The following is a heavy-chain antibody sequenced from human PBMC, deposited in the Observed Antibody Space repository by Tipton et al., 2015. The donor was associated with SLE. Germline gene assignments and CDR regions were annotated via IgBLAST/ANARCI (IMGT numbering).Heavy chain of an antibody. Sequence: TLSLTCTVSGGSISSSSYYWGWIRQPPGKGLEGIGSIYYSGSTYYTPSLKSRVTISVDPSKNQFSLKLSSVIAADTAVYYCARLNRYSSHGVFDYWGQGTLVTVSS. CDR2: IYYSGST. J-gene: IGHJ4*02. V-gene: IGHV4-39*07. CDR3: ARLNRYSSHGVFDY. D-gene: IGHD6-13*01. CDR1: GGSISSSSYY.